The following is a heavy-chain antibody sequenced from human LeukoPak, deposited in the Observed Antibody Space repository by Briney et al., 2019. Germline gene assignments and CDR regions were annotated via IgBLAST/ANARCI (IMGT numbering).Heavy chain of an antibody. CDR3: AKGAVSYQLLCPFDY. CDR1: GFTFSSYA. J-gene: IGHJ4*02. D-gene: IGHD2-2*01. CDR2: ISGSGGST. V-gene: IGHV3-23*01. Sequence: PGGSLRLSCAASGFTFSSYAMSWVRQAPGKGLEWVSAISGSGGSTYYADSVKGRFTISRDNSKNTLYLQMKSLRAEDTAIYYCAKGAVSYQLLCPFDYWGQGTLVTVSS.